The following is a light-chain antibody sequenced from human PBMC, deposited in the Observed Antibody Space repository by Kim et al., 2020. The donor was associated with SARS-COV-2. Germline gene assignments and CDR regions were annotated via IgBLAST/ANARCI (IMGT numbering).Light chain of an antibody. CDR1: SSDVGGYDY. CDR2: NVN. J-gene: IGLJ2*01. Sequence: QSALTQPRSVSGSPGQSVTISCTGTSSDVGGYDYVSWYQQHPGKAPKLIIYNVNKRPSGVPDRFSGSKSGNTASLIISGLQAEDEADYYCCSYVGIFSEVFGGGTKLTVL. CDR3: CSYVGIFSEV. V-gene: IGLV2-11*01.